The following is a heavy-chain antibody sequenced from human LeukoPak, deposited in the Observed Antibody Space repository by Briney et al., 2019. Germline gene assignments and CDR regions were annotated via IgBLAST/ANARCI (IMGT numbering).Heavy chain of an antibody. J-gene: IGHJ6*03. CDR1: GFTFRSYS. V-gene: IGHV3-21*01. CDR3: ARAEAAAGTLYYYMDV. D-gene: IGHD6-13*01. CDR2: ISSSSRYI. Sequence: PGGSLRLSCAASGFTFRSYSMNWVRQAPGKGLEWVSSISSSSRYIYYADSVKGRFTISRDNAKNSLYLQMNSLRAEDTAVYYCARAEAAAGTLYYYMDVWGKGTTVTVSS.